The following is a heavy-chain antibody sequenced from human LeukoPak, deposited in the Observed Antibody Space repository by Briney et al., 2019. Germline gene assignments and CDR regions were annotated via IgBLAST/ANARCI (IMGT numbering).Heavy chain of an antibody. D-gene: IGHD4-17*01. CDR2: ISSSSSTI. CDR3: ARDRDYGDLRGGYYFDY. CDR1: GFTFSSYS. J-gene: IGHJ4*02. Sequence: GGSLRLSCAASGFTFSSYSMSWVRQAPGKGLEWVSYISSSSSTIYYADSVKGRFTISRDNAKNSLYLQMNSLRAEGTAVYYCARDRDYGDLRGGYYFDYWGQGTLVTVSS. V-gene: IGHV3-48*04.